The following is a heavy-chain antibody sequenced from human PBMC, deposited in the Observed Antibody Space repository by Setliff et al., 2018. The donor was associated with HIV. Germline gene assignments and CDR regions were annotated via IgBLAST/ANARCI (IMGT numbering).Heavy chain of an antibody. CDR3: ARQRAGEIEELPGALPLRGVFDL. Sequence: SETLSLTCTVSGGSVNGHSWNWIRLTPGKGLQWIGNRYYSGSTYYNPSLRSRVTIKSDKSKNQLSLTLNSVTAADTAVYYCARQRAGEIEELPGALPLRGVFDLWGQGTMVTVSS. V-gene: IGHV4-59*08. D-gene: IGHD1-7*01. CDR1: GGSVNGHS. CDR2: RYYSGST. J-gene: IGHJ3*01.